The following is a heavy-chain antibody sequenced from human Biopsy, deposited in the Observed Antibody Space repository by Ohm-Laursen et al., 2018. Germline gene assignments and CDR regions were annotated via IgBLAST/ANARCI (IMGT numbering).Heavy chain of an antibody. V-gene: IGHV1-2*02. CDR3: ALQSVGQMKSFDY. D-gene: IGHD1-26*01. J-gene: IGHJ4*02. Sequence: ASVTVSCKPFGFSFTGYYIHWLRQAPGQGLEWMGWISPKSGGTNYAQKLQGNITIAKNTSMSTAYMEISRLRSDDTAVYYCALQSVGQMKSFDYWGQGTLVTVSS. CDR2: ISPKSGGT. CDR1: GFSFTGYY.